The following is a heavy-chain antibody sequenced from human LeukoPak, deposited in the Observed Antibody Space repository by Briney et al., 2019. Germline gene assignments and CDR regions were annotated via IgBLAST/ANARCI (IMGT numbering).Heavy chain of an antibody. Sequence: GGSLRLSCAASGFTFSSYWMHWVRQAPGKGLEWVAVISYDGSNEYYADSVKGRFTISRDNSKNTLYLQMNSLRAEDTAVYYCARDEYSGSYYGAFDIWGQGTMVSVSS. CDR1: GFTFSSYW. D-gene: IGHD1-26*01. CDR2: ISYDGSNE. V-gene: IGHV3-30-3*01. CDR3: ARDEYSGSYYGAFDI. J-gene: IGHJ3*02.